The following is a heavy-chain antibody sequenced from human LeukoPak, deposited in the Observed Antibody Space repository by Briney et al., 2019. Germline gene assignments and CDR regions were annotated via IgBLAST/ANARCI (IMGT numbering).Heavy chain of an antibody. CDR1: GFTFSDYY. V-gene: IGHV3-11*01. CDR3: ARGHYGMDA. CDR2: IFNSGDTI. Sequence: GGSLRLSCAASGFTFSDYYMSWIRQVPGKGLEWVSYIFNSGDTIYYADSVKGRFTISRDSAKNSVYLQMNSLRAEDTAVYYCARGHYGMDAWGQGTTVTVSS. J-gene: IGHJ6*02.